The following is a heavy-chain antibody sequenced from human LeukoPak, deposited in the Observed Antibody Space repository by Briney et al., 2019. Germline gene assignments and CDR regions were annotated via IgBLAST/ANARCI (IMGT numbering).Heavy chain of an antibody. CDR2: ISYTSRAR. V-gene: IGHV3-48*01. J-gene: IGHJ4*02. D-gene: IGHD2-2*01. Sequence: GGSLRLSCAASGFTFGSYNMNWVRQAPGKGLEWVSSISYTSRARYYADSVKGRFTISRDNVKNSLYLQMDSLRAEDTAVYYCARAYCSSTSCFGWGQGTLVTVS. CDR3: ARAYCSSTSCFG. CDR1: GFTFGSYN.